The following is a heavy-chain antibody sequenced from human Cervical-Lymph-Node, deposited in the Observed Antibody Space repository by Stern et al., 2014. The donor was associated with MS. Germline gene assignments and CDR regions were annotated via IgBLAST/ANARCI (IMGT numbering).Heavy chain of an antibody. CDR3: ARDPVTYYYGSGSYPSSHWFDP. CDR1: GYTFTSYG. V-gene: IGHV1-18*01. D-gene: IGHD3-10*01. Sequence: VQLLESGTEVKNPGASVKVFCKASGYTFTSYGITWVRQAPGEGLEWMGWISTYDGNTNYAQKFQGRVTMTTETSTSTAYMELRSLRSDDTAVYYCARDPVTYYYGSGSYPSSHWFDPWGQGTLVTVSS. CDR2: ISTYDGNT. J-gene: IGHJ5*02.